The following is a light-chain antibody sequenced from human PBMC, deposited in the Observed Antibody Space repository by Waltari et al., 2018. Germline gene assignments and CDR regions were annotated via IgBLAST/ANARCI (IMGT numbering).Light chain of an antibody. Sequence: QPPLPQLPPCPGPPGRRTPSPSTGTTSDVGGITNAPWYQQHPGKAPKLMIYDVSKRPSGVSNRFSGSKSGNTASLTISGLQAEDEADYYCSSYTSSSTLIFGTGTKVTVL. CDR3: SSYTSSSTLI. CDR1: TSDVGGITN. J-gene: IGLJ1*01. V-gene: IGLV2-14*01. CDR2: DVS.